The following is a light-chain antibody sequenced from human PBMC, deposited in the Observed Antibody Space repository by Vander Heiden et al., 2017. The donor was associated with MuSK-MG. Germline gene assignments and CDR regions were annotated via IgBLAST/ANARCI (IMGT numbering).Light chain of an antibody. V-gene: IGKV3-11*01. Sequence: EIVLTQSPATLSLSPRERATLSCRASQSVSSYLAWYQQKPGQAPRLLIYDASNRATGIPARFSGSGSGTDFTLTISSLEPEDFAVYYCQQRSNCPLTFGGGTKVEIK. J-gene: IGKJ4*01. CDR1: QSVSSY. CDR3: QQRSNCPLT. CDR2: DAS.